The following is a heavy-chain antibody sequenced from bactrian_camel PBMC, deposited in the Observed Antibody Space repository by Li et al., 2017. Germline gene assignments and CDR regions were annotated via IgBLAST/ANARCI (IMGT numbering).Heavy chain of an antibody. Sequence: HVQLVESGGGSVQAGGSLRLSCVASESTYYSRCSMGWWRQAPGRERELVSAIVSQRDTYYGDSVKGRFTISRDQNTVYLQMNSLKPEDTAMYYCAAVHGPCERDALPYHYWGQGTQVTVS. V-gene: IGHV3S55*01. D-gene: IGHD5*01. CDR3: AAVHGPCERDALPYHY. CDR2: IVSQRDT. J-gene: IGHJ4*01. CDR1: ESTYYSRCS.